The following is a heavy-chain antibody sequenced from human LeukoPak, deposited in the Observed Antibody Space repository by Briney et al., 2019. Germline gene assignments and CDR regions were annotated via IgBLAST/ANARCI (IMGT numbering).Heavy chain of an antibody. CDR2: IYYSGST. CDR3: ARLGAIRYYYYGMDV. V-gene: IGHV4-39*01. Sequence: PSETLSLTCTVSGGSISSSSYYWGWIRQPPGTGLEWIGSIYYSGSTYYNPSLKSRVTISVDTSKNQFSLKLSSVTAADTAVYYCARLGAIRYYYYGMDVWGQGTTVTVSS. D-gene: IGHD1-26*01. CDR1: GGSISSSSYY. J-gene: IGHJ6*02.